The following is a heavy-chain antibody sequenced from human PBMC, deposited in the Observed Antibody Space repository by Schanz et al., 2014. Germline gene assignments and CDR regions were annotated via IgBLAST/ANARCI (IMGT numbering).Heavy chain of an antibody. V-gene: IGHV3-23*01. CDR2: ISGSGGST. D-gene: IGHD3-10*01. CDR1: GFTFSSYA. Sequence: VQLLESGGGLVQPGGSLRLSCAASGFTFSSYAMSWVRQAPGKGLEWVSAISGSGGSTYYADSVKGRFAISRDNSKNTLYLQMNSLRAEDTAVYYCAKGRFGELSAFDIWGQGTMVTVSS. CDR3: AKGRFGELSAFDI. J-gene: IGHJ3*02.